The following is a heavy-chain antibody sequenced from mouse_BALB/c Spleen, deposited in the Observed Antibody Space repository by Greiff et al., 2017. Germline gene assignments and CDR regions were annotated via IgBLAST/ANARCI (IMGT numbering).Heavy chain of an antibody. CDR3: ARSEYYGSSYHWYFDV. Sequence: QVQLQQSGAELVRPGTSVKVSCKASGYAFTNYLIEWVKQRPGQGLEWIGVINPGSGGTSYNQKFKGKATLTVDKSSSTAYMQLKSLTSEDSAVYYCARSEYYGSSYHWYFDVWGAGTTVTVSS. CDR2: INPGSGGT. V-gene: IGHV1-54*01. D-gene: IGHD1-1*01. CDR1: GYAFTNYL. J-gene: IGHJ1*01.